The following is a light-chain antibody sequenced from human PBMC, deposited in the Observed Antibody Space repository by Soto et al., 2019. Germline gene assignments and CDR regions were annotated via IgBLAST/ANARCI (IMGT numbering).Light chain of an antibody. CDR2: LNSDGSH. CDR3: QTWGTDIGGV. CDR1: SGHSNYA. V-gene: IGLV4-69*01. J-gene: IGLJ2*01. Sequence: QSVLTQSPSASASLGASVKLTCTLSSGHSNYAIAWHQQQSDKGPRYLMNLNSDGSHSRGDGIPDRFSGSSSGAERYLTISSLQSEDEADYYCQTWGTDIGGVFGGGTKLTVL.